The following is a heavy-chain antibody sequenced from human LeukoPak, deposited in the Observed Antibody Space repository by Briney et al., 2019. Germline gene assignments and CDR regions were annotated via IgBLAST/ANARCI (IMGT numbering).Heavy chain of an antibody. J-gene: IGHJ2*01. CDR3: ATGSEQQLATPRGYFDL. V-gene: IGHV4-39*07. CDR2: IYYTGST. Sequence: SETLSLTCTVSGGSITSSSYYWGWIRQPPGKGPEWIGSIYYTGSTNYNPSLKSRVTISLDTSKNQFSLKLTSVTAADTAVYYCATGSEQQLATPRGYFDLWGRGTLVTVSS. D-gene: IGHD6-13*01. CDR1: GGSITSSSYY.